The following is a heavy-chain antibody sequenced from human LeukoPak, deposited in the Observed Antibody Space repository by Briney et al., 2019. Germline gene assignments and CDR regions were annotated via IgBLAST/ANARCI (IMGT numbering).Heavy chain of an antibody. J-gene: IGHJ4*02. Sequence: SVKVSCKASGGTFSSYAIGWVRQAPGQGLEWMGGIIPIFGTANYAQKFQGRVTITADESTSTAYMELSSLRSEDTAVYYCARGVGATPDFDYWGQGTLITVSS. D-gene: IGHD1-26*01. CDR1: GGTFSSYA. CDR3: ARGVGATPDFDY. V-gene: IGHV1-69*01. CDR2: IIPIFGTA.